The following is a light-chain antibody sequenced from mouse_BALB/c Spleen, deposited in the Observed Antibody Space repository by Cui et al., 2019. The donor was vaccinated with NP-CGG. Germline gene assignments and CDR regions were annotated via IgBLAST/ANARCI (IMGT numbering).Light chain of an antibody. V-gene: IGLV1*01. CDR1: TGAVTTSNY. CDR2: GTK. CDR3: ALWYSNHWV. Sequence: QPVVTQESAPTTTPGETVTLTCRSNTGAVTTSNYANWVQEKPDHLFPGLIGGTKNRAPGVPARFSGSLIGDKAALTITGAQTEDVEIYFCALWYSNHWVFGGGTKLTVL. J-gene: IGLJ1*01.